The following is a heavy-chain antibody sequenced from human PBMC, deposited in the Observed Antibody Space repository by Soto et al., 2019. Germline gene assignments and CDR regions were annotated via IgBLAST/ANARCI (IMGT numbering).Heavy chain of an antibody. J-gene: IGHJ6*02. CDR3: NIVDCSTTSCYYYYGMDV. Sequence: GSLRLSCSASGFTFRDYAMNWVRQAQGKGLEWVGLIRSEAYGGTTEYAECVKGRFSMSRAESKSIDNLQMDSLKTEDTAVFYYNIVDCSTTSCYYYYGMDVWGQGTTVTVSS. CDR1: GFTFRDYA. D-gene: IGHD2-2*01. CDR2: IRSEAYGGTT. V-gene: IGHV3-49*04.